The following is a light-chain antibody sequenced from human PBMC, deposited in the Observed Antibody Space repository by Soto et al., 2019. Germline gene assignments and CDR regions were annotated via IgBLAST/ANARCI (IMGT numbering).Light chain of an antibody. CDR1: SFNIGKNF. CDR2: DNY. V-gene: IGLV1-51*01. J-gene: IGLJ1*01. CDR3: GTWDGRLSAYV. Sequence: QSVLTQPPSVSAAPGQKVTISCSGRSFNIGKNFVSWYRQVPGTAPKLLIYDNYKRPSGIPDRFSGSKSGTSATLGITGLQTGDEADYYCGTWDGRLSAYVFGNGTKVTVL.